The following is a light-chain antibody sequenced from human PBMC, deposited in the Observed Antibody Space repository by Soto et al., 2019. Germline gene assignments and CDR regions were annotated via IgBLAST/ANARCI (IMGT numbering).Light chain of an antibody. CDR2: DVS. CDR1: SNDVGGYNY. CDR3: SLYTGSSTGV. V-gene: IGLV2-14*01. J-gene: IGLJ2*01. Sequence: QSALTQPASVSGSPGQSITISCTGTSNDVGGYNYVSWYQQHPGKAPKLMIYDVSNRPSGVSNRFSGSKSGNTDSLTISGLQAEDEAEYYISLYTGSSTGVFGGGTKVTVL.